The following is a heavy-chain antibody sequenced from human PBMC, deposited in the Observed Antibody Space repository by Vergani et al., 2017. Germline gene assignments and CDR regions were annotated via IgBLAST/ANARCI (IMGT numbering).Heavy chain of an antibody. CDR1: GGSISSYY. CDR3: ARGADKDGYNKLAAFDI. CDR2: IYYSGST. J-gene: IGHJ3*02. V-gene: IGHV4-59*01. D-gene: IGHD5-24*01. Sequence: QVQLQESGPGLVKPSETLSLTCTVSGGSISSYYWSWIRQPPGKGLEWIGYIYYSGSTNYNPSLKSRVTISVDTSKNQVSLKLSSVTAADTAVYYCARGADKDGYNKLAAFDIWGQGTMVTVSS.